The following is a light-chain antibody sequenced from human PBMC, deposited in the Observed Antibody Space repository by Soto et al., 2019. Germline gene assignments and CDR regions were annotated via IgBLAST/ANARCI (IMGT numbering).Light chain of an antibody. CDR3: QQYYNWLT. CDR2: GAS. V-gene: IGKV3-15*01. J-gene: IGKJ4*01. CDR1: ESVSSN. Sequence: EIGMTQSPATLSVSPGERATLSCRASESVSSNLAWYQQKPGQAPRLLIYGASTRATGIPARFSGSGSGTEFTLTISSLQSEDFALYYCQQYYNWLTFGGGTKVEIK.